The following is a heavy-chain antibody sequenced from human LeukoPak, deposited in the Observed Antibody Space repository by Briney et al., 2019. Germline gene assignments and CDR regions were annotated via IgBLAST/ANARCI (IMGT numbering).Heavy chain of an antibody. V-gene: IGHV3-21*01. D-gene: IGHD2-2*01. CDR3: ARDSSRHSTRPIDY. CDR2: ISSTSTSM. Sequence: PGGSLRLSCTTSGFNFQSYHMNWVRQAPGKGPEWVSSISSTSTSMFYADSVKGRFTISRDNAKNSLYLQMNSLRAEDTALYFCARDSSRHSTRPIDYWGQGILVTVSS. CDR1: GFNFQSYH. J-gene: IGHJ4*02.